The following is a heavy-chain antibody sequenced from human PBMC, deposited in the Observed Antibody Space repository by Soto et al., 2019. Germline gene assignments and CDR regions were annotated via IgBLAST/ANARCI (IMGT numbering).Heavy chain of an antibody. V-gene: IGHV4-59*01. CDR1: GGSISSYY. CDR3: ARVTSRGIVGYYYGMDV. Sequence: NPSETLSLTCTVSGGSISSYYWSWIRQPPGKGLEWIGYIYYSGSTNYNPSLKSRVTISVDTSKNQFSLKLSSVTAADTAVYYCARVTSRGIVGYYYGMDVWGQGTTVTVSS. J-gene: IGHJ6*02. CDR2: IYYSGST. D-gene: IGHD2-15*01.